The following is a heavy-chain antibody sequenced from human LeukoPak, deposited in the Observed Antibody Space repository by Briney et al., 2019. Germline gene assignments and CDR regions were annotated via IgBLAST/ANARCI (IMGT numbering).Heavy chain of an antibody. Sequence: SETLSLTCTVSGASVTNGLYYWSWIRQTPGKGLEWIGYIDYRGNTKYNPSLQRRVFIFVDTSESQFSLRLSSVTAADTAVYYCARRVYDYSYYMDVWGSGNTVTVSS. CDR1: GASVTNGLYY. J-gene: IGHJ6*03. D-gene: IGHD2/OR15-2a*01. V-gene: IGHV4-61*01. CDR3: ARRVYDYSYYMDV. CDR2: IDYRGNT.